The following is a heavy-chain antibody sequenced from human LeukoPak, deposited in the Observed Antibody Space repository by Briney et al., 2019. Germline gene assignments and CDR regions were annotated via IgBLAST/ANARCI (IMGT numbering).Heavy chain of an antibody. J-gene: IGHJ6*03. D-gene: IGHD3-22*01. CDR1: GGPIYSYY. V-gene: IGHV4-4*07. CDR2: LYPGVST. Sequence: SETLSLTCTVSGGPIYSYYWSWIRQTAGKGLEWIGRLYPGVSTNYNPSLKSRVTMSVDTSKKQFALKLSAVTAADTAVYYCARLKFYDSTGYSPGHYMDVWGKGTTITVSS. CDR3: ARLKFYDSTGYSPGHYMDV.